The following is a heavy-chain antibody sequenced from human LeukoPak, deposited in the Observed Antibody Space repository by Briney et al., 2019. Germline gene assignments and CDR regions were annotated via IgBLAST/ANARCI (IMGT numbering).Heavy chain of an antibody. J-gene: IGHJ3*02. CDR2: MNPNSGNT. CDR1: GYTFTSYD. D-gene: IGHD6-19*01. V-gene: IGHV1-8*01. CDR3: ARDRVVAGNFGAFDI. Sequence: ASVKVSCKASGYTFTSYDINWVRQATGQGLEWMGWMNPNSGNTGYAQKFQGRVTMTRDTSTSTVYMELSSLRSEDTAVYYCARDRVVAGNFGAFDIWGQGTMVTVSS.